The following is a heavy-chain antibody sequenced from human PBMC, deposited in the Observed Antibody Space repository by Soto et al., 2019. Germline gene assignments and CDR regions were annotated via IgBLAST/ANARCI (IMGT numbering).Heavy chain of an antibody. CDR2: IHPDGSDK. V-gene: IGHV3-7*05. D-gene: IGHD2-15*01. J-gene: IGHJ4*02. CDR1: GFTFRSHW. CDR3: ARTDGGHGGYFDY. Sequence: EVQLMESGGGLVQPGGSLRLSCAASGFTFRSHWMSWVRQAPGKGLEWVANIHPDGSDKYYVDSVRGRFTISRDNAENSLYLQMSSLRADDTAVYYCARTDGGHGGYFDYWGLGTLVTVSS.